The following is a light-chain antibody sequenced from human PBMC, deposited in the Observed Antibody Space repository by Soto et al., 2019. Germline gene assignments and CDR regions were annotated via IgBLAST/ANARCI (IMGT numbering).Light chain of an antibody. Sequence: QSVLTQPASVSGSPGQSITISCTGTSSDVGDYNYVSWYQQHPGKAPKLMIYEVSNRPSGVSNRFSGSKSGNTASLTISGLQAEDEADYYCSSYTSISTRVFXTGTKVTVL. CDR3: SSYTSISTRV. CDR1: SSDVGDYNY. J-gene: IGLJ1*01. CDR2: EVS. V-gene: IGLV2-14*01.